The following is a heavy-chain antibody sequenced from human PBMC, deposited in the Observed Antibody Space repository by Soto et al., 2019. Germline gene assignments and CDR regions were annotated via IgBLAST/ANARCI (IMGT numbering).Heavy chain of an antibody. J-gene: IGHJ5*02. Sequence: GGSPRRSCAASGYTFTGYGMNWVRQAPGKGLEWISYISGAGHTIYYADSVKGRFTVSRDSATNSVYLQVSSLRDDDTAIYYCARDTSGWTGTGWFDPWGQGTLVTVSS. CDR1: GYTFTGYG. CDR3: ARDTSGWTGTGWFDP. D-gene: IGHD1-1*01. CDR2: ISGAGHTI. V-gene: IGHV3-48*02.